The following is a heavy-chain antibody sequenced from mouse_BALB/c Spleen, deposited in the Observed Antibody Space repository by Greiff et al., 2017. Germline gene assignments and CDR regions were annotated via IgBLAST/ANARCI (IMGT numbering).Heavy chain of an antibody. J-gene: IGHJ1*01. V-gene: IGHV2-6-5*01. CDR2: IGGGGST. Sequence: VKLMESGPGLVAPSQCLSITCTVSGFSLTDYGVSWIRQPPGKGLEWLGVIGGGGSTYYNSALKSRLSISKDNSKSQVFLKMNSLQTEDTAMYYCAKQYGSRGDWYFDVWGAGTTVTVSS. CDR1: GFSLTDYG. CDR3: AKQYGSRGDWYFDV. D-gene: IGHD1-1*01.